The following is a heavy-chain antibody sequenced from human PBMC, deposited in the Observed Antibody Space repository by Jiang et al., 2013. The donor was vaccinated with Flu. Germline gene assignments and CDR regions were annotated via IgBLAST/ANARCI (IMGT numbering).Heavy chain of an antibody. D-gene: IGHD3-10*01. V-gene: IGHV1-3*04. CDR1: GYIFSTYS. Sequence: QSGAEVKKPGASVKISCKASGYIFSTYSIHWVRQAPGQRPEWLGWINTDHGGTRYSQKFQGRVTFTRDTSANTAYMELNSLTSEDTGVYYCARMIYSGSGSFXHWFDPGAREPWSPSPQ. J-gene: IGHJ5*02. CDR3: ARMIYSGSGSFXHWFDP. CDR2: INTDHGGT.